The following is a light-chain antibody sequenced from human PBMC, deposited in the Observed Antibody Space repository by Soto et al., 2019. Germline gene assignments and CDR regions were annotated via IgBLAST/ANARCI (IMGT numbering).Light chain of an antibody. CDR1: KLGDKY. V-gene: IGLV3-1*01. Sequence: SYELTQPPSVSVSPGQTASITCSGDKLGDKYACWYQQKPGQSPVLVIYQDSKRPSGSPERFSGSNSGNTATLTISGTQAMDEADYYCQAWDSSTSVVFGGGTKPIVL. CDR3: QAWDSSTSVV. J-gene: IGLJ2*01. CDR2: QDS.